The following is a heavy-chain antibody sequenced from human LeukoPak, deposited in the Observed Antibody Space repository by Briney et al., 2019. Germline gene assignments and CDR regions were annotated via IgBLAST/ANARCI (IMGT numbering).Heavy chain of an antibody. CDR1: SASISSSPYF. CDR2: ISYSGTT. D-gene: IGHD3-3*01. CDR3: ASLGEYYFDY. Sequence: SETLSLTCTVSSASISSSPYFWGWVRQSPGKGLEWIGSISYSGTTYYNPSLKGRVTISVDTSKNQFSLKLSSVTAADTAVYYCASLGEYYFDYWGQGTLVTVSS. V-gene: IGHV4-39*01. J-gene: IGHJ4*02.